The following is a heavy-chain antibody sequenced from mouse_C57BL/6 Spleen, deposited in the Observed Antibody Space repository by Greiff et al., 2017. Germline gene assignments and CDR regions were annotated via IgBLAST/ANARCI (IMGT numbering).Heavy chain of an antibody. CDR3: ARGGSSYVWFAY. D-gene: IGHD1-1*01. J-gene: IGHJ3*01. V-gene: IGHV1-9*01. Sequence: QVQLQQSGAELMKPGASVKLSCKATGYTFTGYWIEWVKQRPGHGLEWIGEILPGGGSTNYNEKFKGKATFTADTSSNTAYMQLSSLTTEDSAIYYWARGGSSYVWFAYWGQGTLVTVSA. CDR2: ILPGGGST. CDR1: GYTFTGYW.